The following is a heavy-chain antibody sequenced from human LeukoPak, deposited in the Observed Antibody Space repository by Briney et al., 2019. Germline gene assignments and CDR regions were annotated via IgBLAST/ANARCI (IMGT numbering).Heavy chain of an antibody. Sequence: GGSLRLSCAASGFTFSSYSMNWVRQAPGKGLEWVSSISSISSYIYYADSVKGRFTISRDNAKNSLYLQMNSLKAKNKAVDYCARALDIVATITPIDYWGQGTLVTVSS. V-gene: IGHV3-21*01. CDR3: ARALDIVATITPIDY. CDR1: GFTFSSYS. CDR2: ISSISSYI. J-gene: IGHJ4*02. D-gene: IGHD5-12*01.